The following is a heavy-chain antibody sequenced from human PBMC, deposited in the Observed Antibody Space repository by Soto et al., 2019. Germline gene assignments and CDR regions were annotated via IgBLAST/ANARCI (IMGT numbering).Heavy chain of an antibody. D-gene: IGHD2-2*01. V-gene: IGHV3-9*01. CDR3: AKDSWLGGCSSTSCYRYFDY. J-gene: IGHJ4*02. Sequence: GGSLRLSCAASGFTFDDYAMHWVRQAPGKGLEWVSGISWNSGSIGYADSVKGRFTISRDNAKNSLYLQMNSLRAEDTALYYCAKDSWLGGCSSTSCYRYFDYWGQGTLVTVSS. CDR1: GFTFDDYA. CDR2: ISWNSGSI.